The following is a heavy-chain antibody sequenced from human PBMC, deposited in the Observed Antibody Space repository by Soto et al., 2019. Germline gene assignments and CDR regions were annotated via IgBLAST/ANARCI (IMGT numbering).Heavy chain of an antibody. CDR3: ARREGSSKELTAFDY. CDR1: GFTFSSYS. Sequence: GGSLRLSCAASGFTFSSYSMNWVRQAPGKGLEWVSSISSSSSYIYYADSVKGRFTISRDNAKNSLYLQMNSLRAEDTAVYYCARREGSSKELTAFDYWGQGTLVTVSS. CDR2: ISSSSSYI. J-gene: IGHJ4*02. D-gene: IGHD6-6*01. V-gene: IGHV3-21*01.